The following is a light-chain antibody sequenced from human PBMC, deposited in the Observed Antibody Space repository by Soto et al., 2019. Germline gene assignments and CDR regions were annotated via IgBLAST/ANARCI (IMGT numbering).Light chain of an antibody. CDR3: QQYGSSLYT. CDR2: GAS. J-gene: IGKJ2*01. CDR1: QSVSSSY. Sequence: EIVLTQSPGTLSLSPGERATLSCRASQSVSSSYLAWYQQKPGQAPRLLINGASSRATGIPDRFSGSGSGTDFTLTISRLEPEDFALYYCQQYGSSLYTFGQGTKLEIK. V-gene: IGKV3-20*01.